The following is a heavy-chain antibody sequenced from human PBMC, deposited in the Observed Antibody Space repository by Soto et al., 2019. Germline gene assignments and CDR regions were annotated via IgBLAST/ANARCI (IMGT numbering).Heavy chain of an antibody. D-gene: IGHD3-16*01. CDR3: AKALRFTFTTGYYMDV. V-gene: IGHV3-23*01. Sequence: EVQLLESGGGLVQPGGSLRLSCAASGFTVSSYAMSWVRQAPGKGLEWVSVISGSGSTYSADSVKGRVTISRDSSKNTVYLQMNSLRAEDTAVYYCAKALRFTFTTGYYMDVWGRGTTVTVSS. CDR1: GFTVSSYA. CDR2: ISGSGST. J-gene: IGHJ6*03.